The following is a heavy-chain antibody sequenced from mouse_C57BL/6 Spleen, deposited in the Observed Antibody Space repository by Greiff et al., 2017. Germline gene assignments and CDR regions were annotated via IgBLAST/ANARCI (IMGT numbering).Heavy chain of an antibody. CDR2: ISSGSSTI. V-gene: IGHV5-17*01. J-gene: IGHJ1*03. Sequence: EVKLVESGGGLVKPGGSLKLSCAASGFTFSDYGMHWVRQAPEKGLEWVAYISSGSSTIYYADTVKGRFTISRDNAKNTLFLQMTSLRSEDTAMYYCARRFWKYYGSSSYWYFDVWGTGTTVTVSS. CDR3: ARRFWKYYGSSSYWYFDV. CDR1: GFTFSDYG. D-gene: IGHD1-1*01.